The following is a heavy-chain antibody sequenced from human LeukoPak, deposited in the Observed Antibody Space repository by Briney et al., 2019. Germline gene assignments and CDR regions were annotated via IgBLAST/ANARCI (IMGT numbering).Heavy chain of an antibody. CDR3: ARQSGYNKFDS. J-gene: IGHJ4*02. D-gene: IGHD5-24*01. V-gene: IGHV5-51*01. CDR2: IYPGDSDT. CDR1: GYSFTIYW. Sequence: GESPKISCQASGYSFTIYWITWVRQMPGKGLEWMGVIYPGDSDTRYSPSFQGQVTISADKSISTAYLQWSSLKASDTAMYYCARQSGYNKFDSWGQGTLVTVSS.